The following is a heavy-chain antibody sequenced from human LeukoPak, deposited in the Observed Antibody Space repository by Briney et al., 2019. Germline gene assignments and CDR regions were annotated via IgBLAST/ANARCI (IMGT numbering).Heavy chain of an antibody. CDR3: ARVRNYYDSSGYYGY. CDR2: ISYDGSNK. CDR1: GFTFSSYA. D-gene: IGHD3-22*01. Sequence: GRSLRLSCAASGFTFSSYAMHWVRQAPGKGLEWVAVISYDGSNKYCADSVKGRFTISRDNSKNTLYLQMNSLRAEDTAVYYCARVRNYYDSSGYYGYWGQGTLVTVSS. J-gene: IGHJ4*02. V-gene: IGHV3-30*01.